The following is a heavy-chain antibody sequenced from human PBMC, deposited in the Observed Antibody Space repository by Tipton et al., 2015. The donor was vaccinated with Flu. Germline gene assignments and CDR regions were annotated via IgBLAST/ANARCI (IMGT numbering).Heavy chain of an antibody. D-gene: IGHD3-9*01. CDR2: IYSGDRT. Sequence: GSLRLSCAASGFSVSSNYMSWVRQAPGMGLEWVSVIYSGDRTYYADSVKGRLTISRDNSKNTLYLQINSVRAEDTAVYYCARIRYDISTGYSKYGLDVWGQGTTVTVSS. J-gene: IGHJ6*02. CDR1: GFSVSSNY. V-gene: IGHV3-53*01. CDR3: ARIRYDISTGYSKYGLDV.